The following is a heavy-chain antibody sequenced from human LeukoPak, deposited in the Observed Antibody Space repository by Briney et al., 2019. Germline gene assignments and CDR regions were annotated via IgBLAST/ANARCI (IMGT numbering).Heavy chain of an antibody. D-gene: IGHD2-21*02. CDR3: AKLGLHCGADCYYYYGMDV. Sequence: GGSLRLSCAASGFTFSNSAMTWVRQAPGKGLEWVSGISGSSRTTYYAESVKGRFTVSRDNSKNTLYLQMNSLRPEDTAVYSCAKLGLHCGADCYYYYGMDVWGQGTTVTVSS. V-gene: IGHV3-23*01. CDR1: GFTFSNSA. J-gene: IGHJ6*02. CDR2: ISGSSRTT.